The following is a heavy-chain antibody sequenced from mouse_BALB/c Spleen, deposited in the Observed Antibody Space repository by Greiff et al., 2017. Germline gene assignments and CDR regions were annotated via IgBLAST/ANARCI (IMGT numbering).Heavy chain of an antibody. CDR1: GFTFSSFG. V-gene: IGHV5-17*02. CDR2: ISSGSSTI. CDR3: ARYDGTGFAY. J-gene: IGHJ3*01. D-gene: IGHD2-3*01. Sequence: EVQVVESGGGLVQPGGSRKLSCAASGFTFSSFGMHWVRQAPEKGLEWVAYISSGSSTIYYADTVKGRFTISRDNPRNTLFLQMTSLRSEDTAMYYCARYDGTGFAYWGQGTLVTVSA.